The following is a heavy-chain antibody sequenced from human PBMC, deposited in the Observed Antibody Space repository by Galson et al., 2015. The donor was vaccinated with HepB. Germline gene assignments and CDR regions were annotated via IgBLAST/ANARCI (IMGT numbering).Heavy chain of an antibody. CDR1: GFTFSSYA. Sequence: SLRLSCAASGFTFSSYAMHWVRQAPGKGLEWVAVISYDGSNKYYADSVKGRFTISRDNSKNTLYLQMNSLRAEDTAVYYCARDHGYGYCSDGSCYFYGMDVWGQGTTVTVSS. J-gene: IGHJ6*02. V-gene: IGHV3-30-3*01. CDR2: ISYDGSNK. CDR3: ARDHGYGYCSDGSCYFYGMDV. D-gene: IGHD2-15*01.